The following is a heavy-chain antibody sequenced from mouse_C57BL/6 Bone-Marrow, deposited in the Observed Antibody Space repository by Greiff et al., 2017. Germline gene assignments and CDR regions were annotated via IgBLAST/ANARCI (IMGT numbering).Heavy chain of an antibody. J-gene: IGHJ4*01. V-gene: IGHV1-76*01. Sequence: QVQLQQSGAELVRPGASVKLSCKASGYTFTDYYINWVKQRPGQGLEWIARIYPGSGNTYYNEKFKGKATLTAEKSSSTAYMQLSSLTSEDSAVYFCAREGRDRDYAMDYWGQGTSVTVSS. CDR3: AREGRDRDYAMDY. CDR1: GYTFTDYY. D-gene: IGHD3-3*01. CDR2: IYPGSGNT.